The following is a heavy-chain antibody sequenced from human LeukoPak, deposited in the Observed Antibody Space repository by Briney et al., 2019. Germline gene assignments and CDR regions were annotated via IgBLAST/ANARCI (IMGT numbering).Heavy chain of an antibody. V-gene: IGHV3-7*01. CDR2: IKQDGSEK. CDR3: ARLGASSSWYPNWFDP. CDR1: GFTFSSYW. J-gene: IGHJ5*02. Sequence: GGSLRLSCAASGFTFSSYWMSWVRQAPGKGLEWVANIKQDGSEKYYVDSVKGRFTISRDNAKNSLYLQMNSLRAEDTAVYYCARLGASSSWYPNWFDPWGQGTLVTVSS. D-gene: IGHD6-13*01.